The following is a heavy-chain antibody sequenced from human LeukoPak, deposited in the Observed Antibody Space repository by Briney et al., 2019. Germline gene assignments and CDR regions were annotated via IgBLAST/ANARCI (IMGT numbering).Heavy chain of an antibody. J-gene: IGHJ4*02. Sequence: ASVKVSCKAPRYTFTSYDINWVREAAGQRLEWMGWMNPNTGRTGFAQKFQGRLTMTRDASISTAYMELSSLRSEDTAVYYCARLSQTPDYYSNGGYYYLGYWGQGTPVTVSS. CDR1: RYTFTSYD. D-gene: IGHD3-22*01. V-gene: IGHV1-8*01. CDR3: ARLSQTPDYYSNGGYYYLGY. CDR2: MNPNTGRT.